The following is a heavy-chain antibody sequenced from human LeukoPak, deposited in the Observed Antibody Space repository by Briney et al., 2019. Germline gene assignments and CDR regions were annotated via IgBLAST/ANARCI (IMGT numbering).Heavy chain of an antibody. CDR1: GFTFSSYS. CDR3: AREGSGSYYWFDP. Sequence: GGSLRLSCAASGFTFSSYSMNWVRQAPGKGLEWVSSISSSSSYIYYADSVKGRFTISRDNAKNSLYLQVNSLRAEDTAVYYCAREGSGSYYWFDPWGQGTLVTVSS. V-gene: IGHV3-21*01. D-gene: IGHD1-26*01. CDR2: ISSSSSYI. J-gene: IGHJ5*02.